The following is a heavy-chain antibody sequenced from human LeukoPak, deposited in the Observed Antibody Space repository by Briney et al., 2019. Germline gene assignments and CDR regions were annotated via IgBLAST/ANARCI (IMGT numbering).Heavy chain of an antibody. V-gene: IGHV3-48*01. CDR1: VFTFSSYS. CDR3: ARRWELQY. Sequence: GGSLRLSCAASVFTFSSYSMNWVRQAPGKGLEWVSYISSSSSTIYYADSVKGRFTISRDNAKNSLYLQMNRLRAEDTAVYYCARRWELQYWGQGTLVTVSS. J-gene: IGHJ4*02. D-gene: IGHD1-26*01. CDR2: ISSSSSTI.